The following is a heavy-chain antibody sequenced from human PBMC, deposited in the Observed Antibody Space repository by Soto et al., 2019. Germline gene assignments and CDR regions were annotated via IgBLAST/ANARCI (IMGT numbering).Heavy chain of an antibody. D-gene: IGHD3-10*01. CDR3: ARDISYGSGTAYGY. V-gene: IGHV1-18*01. J-gene: IGHJ4*02. CDR2: ISNQNGGT. CDR1: GYNFISHG. Sequence: QVPLVQSGAEVKKPGASVKVSCKASGYNFISHGISWVRQAPGKGLEWMGWISNQNGGTNYAQKVQDRATMTTDTSTSTAYMELRSLTSDDTAVYYCARDISYGSGTAYGYWGQGTLVTVSS.